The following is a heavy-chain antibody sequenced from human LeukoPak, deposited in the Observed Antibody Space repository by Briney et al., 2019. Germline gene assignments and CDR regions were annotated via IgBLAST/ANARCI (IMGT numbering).Heavy chain of an antibody. CDR1: GYTFTSYD. CDR3: ARVTHTELSTWFDP. J-gene: IGHJ5*02. V-gene: IGHV1-8*02. CDR2: MNPNSGNT. D-gene: IGHD5-18*01. Sequence: ASVKVSCKASGYTFTSYDINWVRQATGQGLEWMGWMNPNSGNTGYAQKFQGRVTMTEDTSTDTAYMELSSLRSEDTAVYYCARVTHTELSTWFDPWGQGTLVTVSS.